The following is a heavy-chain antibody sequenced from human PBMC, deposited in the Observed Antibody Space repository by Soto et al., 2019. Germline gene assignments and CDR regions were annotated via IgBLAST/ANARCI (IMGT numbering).Heavy chain of an antibody. V-gene: IGHV3-33*01. D-gene: IGHD2-15*01. Sequence: GGSLSLSCAASGFTFSSYGMHWVRQAPGKGLEWVAVIWYDGSNKYYADSVKGRFTISRDNSKNTLYLQMNSLRAEDTAVYYCARDGPAALCSGGSCYTTQGMDVWGQGTTVTVSS. CDR1: GFTFSSYG. J-gene: IGHJ6*02. CDR3: ARDGPAALCSGGSCYTTQGMDV. CDR2: IWYDGSNK.